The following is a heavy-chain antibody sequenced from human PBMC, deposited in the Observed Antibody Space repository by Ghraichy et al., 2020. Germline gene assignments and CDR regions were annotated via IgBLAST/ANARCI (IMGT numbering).Heavy chain of an antibody. J-gene: IGHJ5*02. CDR3: ARDLSYYDFWSGRRHWFDP. D-gene: IGHD3-3*01. V-gene: IGHV3-48*04. CDR2: ISSSSSTI. Sequence: GGSLRLSCAASGFTFSSYSMNWVRQAPGKGLEWVSYISSSSSTIYYADSVKGRFTISSDNAKNSLYLQMNSLRAEDTAVYYCARDLSYYDFWSGRRHWFDPWGQGTLVTVSS. CDR1: GFTFSSYS.